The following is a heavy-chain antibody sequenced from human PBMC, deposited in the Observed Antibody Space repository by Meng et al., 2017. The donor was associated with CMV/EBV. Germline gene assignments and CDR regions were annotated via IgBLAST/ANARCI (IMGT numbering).Heavy chain of an antibody. Sequence: ASVKVSCKASGYTFTSYGISWVRQAPGQGLEWMGWISAYNGNTNYAQKLQGRVTMTTDTSTSTAYMELRSLRSEDTAVYYCARGAAPYYDFWSGYYLWGFYYGMDVWGQGTTVTVSS. D-gene: IGHD3-3*01. V-gene: IGHV1-18*01. J-gene: IGHJ6*02. CDR2: ISAYNGNT. CDR1: GYTFTSYG. CDR3: ARGAAPYYDFWSGYYLWGFYYGMDV.